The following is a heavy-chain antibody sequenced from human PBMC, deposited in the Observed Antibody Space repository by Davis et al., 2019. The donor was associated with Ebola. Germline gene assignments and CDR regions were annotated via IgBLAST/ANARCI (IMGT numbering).Heavy chain of an antibody. V-gene: IGHV3-23*01. CDR1: GFTFSSYA. Sequence: GGSLRLSCAASGFTFSSYAMSWVRQAPGKGLEWVSAISGSGGSTYYADSVKGRFTISRDNAKNSLYLRMNSLRVEDTALYHCARVNAVTGYSRFDPWGQGTLVTVSP. D-gene: IGHD3-9*01. CDR2: ISGSGGST. CDR3: ARVNAVTGYSRFDP. J-gene: IGHJ5*02.